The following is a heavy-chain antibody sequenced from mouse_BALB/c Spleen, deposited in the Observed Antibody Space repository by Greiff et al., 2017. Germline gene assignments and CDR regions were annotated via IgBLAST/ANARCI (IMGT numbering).Heavy chain of an antibody. CDR1: GYAFSSYW. Sequence: QVQLQQSGAELVRPGSSVKISCKASGYAFSSYWMNWVKQRPGQGLEWIGQIYPGDGDTNYNGKFKGKATLTADKSSSTAYMQLSSLTSEDSAVYFCARRGRSSGYVAMDYWGQGTSVTVSS. CDR3: ARRGRSSGYVAMDY. D-gene: IGHD3-1*01. V-gene: IGHV1-80*01. CDR2: IYPGDGDT. J-gene: IGHJ4*01.